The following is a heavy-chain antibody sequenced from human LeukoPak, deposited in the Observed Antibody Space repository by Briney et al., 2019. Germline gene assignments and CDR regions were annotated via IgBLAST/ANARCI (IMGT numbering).Heavy chain of an antibody. CDR2: IYYSGST. J-gene: IGHJ4*02. Sequence: SETLSLTCTVSGGSISSYYWSWIRQPPGKRLEWIGYIYYSGSTNYNPSLKSRVTISVDTSKNQFSLKLNSVTAADTAVYYCARESGVSGSTVDFDYWGQGTLVTVSS. CDR3: ARESGVSGSTVDFDY. V-gene: IGHV4-59*01. D-gene: IGHD1-7*01. CDR1: GGSISSYY.